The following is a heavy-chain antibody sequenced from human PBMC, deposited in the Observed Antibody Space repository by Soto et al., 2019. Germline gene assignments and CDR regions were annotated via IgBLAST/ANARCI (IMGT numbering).Heavy chain of an antibody. Sequence: SLRLSCAGSGFIFSSYGMHWVRQAPGKGLEWVAFISYDGSNKYYGDSVKGRVTISRDNSKNTQDLQINSLRVEDTAVYFCAKALGELSPESFDYWGQGTLVTVSS. CDR2: ISYDGSNK. V-gene: IGHV3-30*18. CDR3: AKALGELSPESFDY. CDR1: GFIFSSYG. J-gene: IGHJ4*02. D-gene: IGHD3-16*02.